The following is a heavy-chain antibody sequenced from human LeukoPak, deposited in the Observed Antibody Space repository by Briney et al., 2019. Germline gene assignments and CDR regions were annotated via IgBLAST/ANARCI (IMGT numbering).Heavy chain of an antibody. CDR3: GRAFPPLRTSSAGDL. V-gene: IGHV3-21*01. CDR2: ISGRSSHI. J-gene: IGHJ1*01. CDR1: GFSFSDYD. Sequence: PGGSLRLSCSASGFSFSDYDMNWVRQAPGKGLEWVSAISGRSSHIYYGESVKGRFTISRDNAKDSLYLQMDSLGVEDTAVYYCGRAFPPLRTSSAGDLWGQGTLVIVSS. D-gene: IGHD3-16*01.